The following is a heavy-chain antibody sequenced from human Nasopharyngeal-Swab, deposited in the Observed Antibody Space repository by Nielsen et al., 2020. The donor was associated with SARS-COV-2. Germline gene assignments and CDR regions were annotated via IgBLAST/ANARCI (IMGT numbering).Heavy chain of an antibody. D-gene: IGHD6-13*01. CDR3: ARGQQLVTMDV. Sequence: PGKGLEWIGYIYYSGSTYYNPSLKSRVTISVDTSKNQFSLKLSSVTAADTAVYYCARGQQLVTMDVWGKGTTVTVSS. CDR2: IYYSGST. V-gene: IGHV4-31*02. J-gene: IGHJ6*04.